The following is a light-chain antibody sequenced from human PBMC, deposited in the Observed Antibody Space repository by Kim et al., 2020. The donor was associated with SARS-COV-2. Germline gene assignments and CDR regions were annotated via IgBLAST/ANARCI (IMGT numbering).Light chain of an antibody. J-gene: IGLJ1*01. V-gene: IGLV2-18*02. CDR2: EVS. CDR1: SSDVGSYNR. CDR3: SSYTSSSTIV. Sequence: QSVTISCTGTSSDVGSYNRVSWYQQPPGTAPKLMIYEVSNRPSGVPDRFSGSKSGNTASLTISGLQAEDEADYYCSSYTSSSTIVFGTGTKVTVL.